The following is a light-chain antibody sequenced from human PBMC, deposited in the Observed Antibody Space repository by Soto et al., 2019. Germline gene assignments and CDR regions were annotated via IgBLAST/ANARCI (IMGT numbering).Light chain of an antibody. CDR2: GAS. J-gene: IGKJ1*01. Sequence: LVLTQSPGTLSLSQGERATLSCRASQGVSSSYLAWYQQKPGQAPRLLIYGASSRATGIPDRFSGSGSGTDFTITISRLEPEDFAVYYCQQYGSSLRWTFGQGTKVDIK. CDR1: QGVSSSY. CDR3: QQYGSSLRWT. V-gene: IGKV3-20*01.